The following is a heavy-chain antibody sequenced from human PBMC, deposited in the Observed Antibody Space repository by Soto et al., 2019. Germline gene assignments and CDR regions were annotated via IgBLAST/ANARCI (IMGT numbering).Heavy chain of an antibody. CDR1: GGSISSGGYY. CDR3: ARGGEEWELPSNWSDP. J-gene: IGHJ5*02. D-gene: IGHD1-26*01. Sequence: QVQLQESGPGLVKPSQTLSLTCTVSGGSISSGGYYWSWIRQHPGKGLEGIGYIHYSGSTYYKPSLKSRVTITADTSKSTAYLKLSSVTAADTAVYYCARGGEEWELPSNWSDPWGQGTLVTVSS. V-gene: IGHV4-31*03. CDR2: IHYSGST.